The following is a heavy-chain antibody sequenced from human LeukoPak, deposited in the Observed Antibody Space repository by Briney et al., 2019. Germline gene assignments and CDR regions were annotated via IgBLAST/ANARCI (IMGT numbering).Heavy chain of an antibody. Sequence: GGSLRLSCAASGFTFSSYSIHWVRQAPGKGLEWVAVISSDGGVKYYAASVKGRFTISRDNSKNTLYLQVSSLRVEDTAVYYCARDPLAVAGTRYFDYWGPGTLVTVSS. CDR3: ARDPLAVAGTRYFDY. J-gene: IGHJ4*02. D-gene: IGHD6-19*01. CDR2: ISSDGGVK. V-gene: IGHV3-30-3*01. CDR1: GFTFSSYS.